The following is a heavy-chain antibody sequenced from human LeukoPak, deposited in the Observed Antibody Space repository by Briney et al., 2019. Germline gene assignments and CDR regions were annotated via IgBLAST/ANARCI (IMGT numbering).Heavy chain of an antibody. V-gene: IGHV3-30*03. D-gene: IGHD3-22*01. CDR2: ISYEGSDK. J-gene: IGHJ4*02. Sequence: GGSLRLSCAASGISFSRHGMNWVRQATGKGLEWVATISYEGSDKYYADSVKGRFIISRDNPNDTVYLQMNSQRADDTAIYYCASPNEWLLLGGFDYWGQGTLVIVSS. CDR1: GISFSRHG. CDR3: ASPNEWLLLGGFDY.